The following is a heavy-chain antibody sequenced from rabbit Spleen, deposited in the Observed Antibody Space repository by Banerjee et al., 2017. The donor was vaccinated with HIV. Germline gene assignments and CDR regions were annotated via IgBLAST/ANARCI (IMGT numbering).Heavy chain of an antibody. D-gene: IGHD6-1*01. Sequence: QSLEESGGGLVKPGASLTLTCKASGFSFNSGYDMCWVRQAPGKGLEWIACVYAGSSGSTYSATWAKGRFTISKTSSTTVTLQMTSLTAADTATYFCATNANVITYLTLWGQGTLVTVS. CDR3: ATNANVITYLTL. J-gene: IGHJ4*01. CDR2: VYAGSSGST. CDR1: GFSFNSGYD. V-gene: IGHV1S40*01.